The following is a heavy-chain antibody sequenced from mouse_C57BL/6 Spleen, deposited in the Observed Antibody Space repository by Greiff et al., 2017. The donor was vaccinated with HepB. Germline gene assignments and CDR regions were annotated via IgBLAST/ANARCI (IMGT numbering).Heavy chain of an antibody. V-gene: IGHV1-55*01. CDR3: ARSDGEAMDY. J-gene: IGHJ4*01. CDR2: IYPGSGST. CDR1: GYTFTSYW. Sequence: VQLQQPGAELVKPGASVKMSCNASGYTFTSYWITWVKQRPGQGLEWIGDIYPGSGSTNYNEKFKIKATLTVDTSSSTAYMQLSSLTAEYSAVYYSARSDGEAMDYWGQGTSVTVSS.